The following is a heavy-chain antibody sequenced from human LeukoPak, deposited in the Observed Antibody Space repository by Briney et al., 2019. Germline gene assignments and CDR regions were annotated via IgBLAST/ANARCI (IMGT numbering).Heavy chain of an antibody. CDR2: INPSGGST. J-gene: IGHJ3*02. CDR3: ATHYGDHVMDAFDI. CDR1: GYTFTSYY. V-gene: IGHV1-46*01. D-gene: IGHD4-17*01. Sequence: ASVKVSCKASGYTFTSYYMHWVRQAPGQGLEWMGIINPSGGSTSYAQKFQGRVTMTRNTSISTAYMELSSLRSEDTAVYYCATHYGDHVMDAFDIWGQGTMVTVSS.